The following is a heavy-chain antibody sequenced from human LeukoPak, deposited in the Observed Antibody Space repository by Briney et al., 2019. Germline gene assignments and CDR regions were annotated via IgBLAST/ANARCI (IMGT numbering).Heavy chain of an antibody. J-gene: IGHJ4*02. CDR3: NGKTGTTRYFDY. Sequence: GGSLRLSCAASGFTFSSYGMHWVRQAPGKGLEWVAVIWYDGSNKYYADSVKGRFTISRDNSKNTLYLQMNSLRAEDTAVYYSNGKTGTTRYFDYWGQGTLVTVSS. D-gene: IGHD1-1*01. V-gene: IGHV3-33*01. CDR1: GFTFSSYG. CDR2: IWYDGSNK.